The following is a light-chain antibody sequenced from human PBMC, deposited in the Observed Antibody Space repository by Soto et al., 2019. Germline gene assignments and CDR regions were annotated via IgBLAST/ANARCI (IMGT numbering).Light chain of an antibody. V-gene: IGKV2-28*01. CDR1: QRLLHSNGYNY. CDR2: MGS. J-gene: IGKJ4*01. CDR3: MLALQPPLT. Sequence: DIVMTQSPLSLPVTPGEPASISCRSSQRLLHSNGYNYLDWYLQKPGQSPQVMIYMGSYRAAGVPDRFRDSGSGTDFTLKISRVEAEDVGVYYCMLALQPPLTLDRGNKVEIK.